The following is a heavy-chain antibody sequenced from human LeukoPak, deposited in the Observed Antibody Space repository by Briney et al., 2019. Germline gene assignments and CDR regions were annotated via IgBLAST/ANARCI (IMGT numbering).Heavy chain of an antibody. D-gene: IGHD4/OR15-4a*01. Sequence: ASVKVSCKASGYTFTGYYMHWVRQAPGQGLEWMGWINPNSGDTKYAQKLQGRVTMTSDTSISTAYMELSRLRSDDTAVYYCARTMANLFDPWGQGTLVTVSS. V-gene: IGHV1-2*02. J-gene: IGHJ5*02. CDR3: ARTMANLFDP. CDR2: INPNSGDT. CDR1: GYTFTGYY.